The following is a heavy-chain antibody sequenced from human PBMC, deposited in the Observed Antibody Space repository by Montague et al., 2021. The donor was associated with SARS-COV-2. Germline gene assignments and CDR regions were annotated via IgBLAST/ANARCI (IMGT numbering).Heavy chain of an antibody. J-gene: IGHJ4*02. V-gene: IGHV4-39*01. CDR2: FYYSGNT. CDR3: ARGPKMYGELADY. CDR1: GGSVRSSNDC. D-gene: IGHD4-17*01. Sequence: SETLSLTCTVSGGSVRSSNDCWSWIRQPPGKGLEWIANFYYSGNTYYNPSLKSRVTISVDTSNNQFSLKLSSATAADTAVYYCARGPKMYGELADYWGQGTLVTVSS.